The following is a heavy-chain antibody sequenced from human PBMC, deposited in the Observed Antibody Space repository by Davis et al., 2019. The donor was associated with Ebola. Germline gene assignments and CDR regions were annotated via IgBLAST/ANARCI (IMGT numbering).Heavy chain of an antibody. CDR2: INPSGGSI. CDR3: ARVRIAAAGTWGWFDP. V-gene: IGHV1-46*01. Sequence: ASVHVSCKASGGTFSSYAISWVRQAPGQGFEWMGIINPSGGSIRYAQKFQGRVTMTRDTSTSTVYMELSSLRSEDTAVYYCARVRIAAAGTWGWFDPWGQGTLVTVSS. CDR1: GGTFSSYA. D-gene: IGHD6-13*01. J-gene: IGHJ5*02.